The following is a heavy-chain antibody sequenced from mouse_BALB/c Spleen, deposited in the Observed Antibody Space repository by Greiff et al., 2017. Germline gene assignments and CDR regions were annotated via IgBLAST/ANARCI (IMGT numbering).Heavy chain of an antibody. D-gene: IGHD1-1*01. CDR3: ASGTTVVEDY. CDR1: GYAFSSSW. V-gene: IGHV1-80*01. CDR2: IYPGDGDT. J-gene: IGHJ2*01. Sequence: VQLQQSGAELVRPGSSVKISCTASGYAFSSSWMNWVKQRPGQGLEWIGQIYPGDGDTNYNGKFKGKATLTADKSSSTAYMQLSSLTSEDSAVYFCASGTTVVEDYWGQGTTLTVSS.